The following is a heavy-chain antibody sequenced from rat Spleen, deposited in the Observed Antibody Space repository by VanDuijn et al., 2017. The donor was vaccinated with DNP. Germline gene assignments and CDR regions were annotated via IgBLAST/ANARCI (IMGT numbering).Heavy chain of an antibody. J-gene: IGHJ4*01. Sequence: EVQLVESGGGLVRPGRSLKLSCAASGFTFSDYVMAWVRQAPTKGLEWVTSISPSGGGTYYRDSVKGRFTISRDNAQNTLDLQMNSLRSEDTATYYCIRRTVVTGAMDAWGQGTTVAVSS. CDR1: GFTFSDYV. V-gene: IGHV5S23*01. D-gene: IGHD1-1*01. CDR2: ISPSGGGT. CDR3: IRRTVVTGAMDA.